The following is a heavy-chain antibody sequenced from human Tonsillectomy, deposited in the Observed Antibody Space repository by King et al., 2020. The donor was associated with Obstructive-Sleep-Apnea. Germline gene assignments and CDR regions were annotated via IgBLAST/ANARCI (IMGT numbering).Heavy chain of an antibody. D-gene: IGHD6-19*01. CDR2: MNPNSGNT. V-gene: IGHV1-8*01. Sequence: QLVQSGAEVKKPGASVKVSCKASGYTFTSYYINWVRQATGQGLEVMGLMNPNSGNTVYAQKVQGRGTMTRNTSLRTAYMELSSLRSEDTAVYYCARGRLGSGWLHFHYWGQGTLVTVSS. CDR1: GYTFTSYY. J-gene: IGHJ4*02. CDR3: ARGRLGSGWLHFHY.